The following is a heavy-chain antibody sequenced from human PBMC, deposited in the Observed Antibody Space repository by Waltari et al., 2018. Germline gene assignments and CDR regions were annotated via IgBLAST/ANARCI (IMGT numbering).Heavy chain of an antibody. CDR1: GGSFSGYY. CDR3: ARGHHFVTYGMDV. V-gene: IGHV4-34*01. D-gene: IGHD2-21*02. CDR2: INHSGST. Sequence: QVQLQQWGAGLLKPSETLSLPCAVYGGSFSGYYWSWIRQPPGKGLEWIGEINHSGSTNYNPSLKSRVTISVDTSKNQFSLKLSSVTAADTAVYYCARGHHFVTYGMDVWGQGTTVTVSS. J-gene: IGHJ6*02.